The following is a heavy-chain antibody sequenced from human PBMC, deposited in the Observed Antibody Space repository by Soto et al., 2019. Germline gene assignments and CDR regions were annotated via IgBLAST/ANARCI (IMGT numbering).Heavy chain of an antibody. CDR3: ARDLTLVVVAATRYYYGMDV. CDR1: GFTFSSYA. J-gene: IGHJ6*02. D-gene: IGHD2-15*01. Sequence: QVQLVESGGGVVQPGRSLRLSCAASGFTFSSYAMHWVRQAPGKGLEWVAGISYDGSNKYYADSVKGRFTISRDNSKNTLYLQMNSLRAEDTAVYYCARDLTLVVVAATRYYYGMDVWGQGTTVTVSS. V-gene: IGHV3-30-3*01. CDR2: ISYDGSNK.